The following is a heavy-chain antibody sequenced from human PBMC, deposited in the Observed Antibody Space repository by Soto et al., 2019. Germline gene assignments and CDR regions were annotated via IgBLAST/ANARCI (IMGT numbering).Heavy chain of an antibody. V-gene: IGHV1-18*01. D-gene: IGHD6-13*01. CDR3: ARGNSWSAPDY. CDR1: GYTFTSYG. CDR2: ISAYNGNT. J-gene: IGHJ4*02. Sequence: QVQLVQSGAEVKKPGASVKVSCKASGYTFTSYGISWVRQAPGQGLEWMGWISAYNGNTNYAQRLPGRVNMTTDTSQSTAYMEVRRLRSDGPAVYYWARGNSWSAPDYWGQGTLVTVSS.